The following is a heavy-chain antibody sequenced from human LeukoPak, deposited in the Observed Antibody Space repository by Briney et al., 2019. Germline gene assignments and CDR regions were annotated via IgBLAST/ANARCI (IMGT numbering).Heavy chain of an antibody. CDR1: GRSISTSSYF. D-gene: IGHD4-11*01. CDR3: ARETTVPGRFLDL. V-gene: IGHV4-39*02. Sequence: PSETLSLTCTVSGRSISTSSYFWGWIRRPPGKGLEWIGSIYYSGSTYYKPSLRSRVTISVDTSKNQFSLKLNSVTAADTAVYYCARETTVPGRFLDLWGRGTLVTVSS. CDR2: IYYSGST. J-gene: IGHJ2*01.